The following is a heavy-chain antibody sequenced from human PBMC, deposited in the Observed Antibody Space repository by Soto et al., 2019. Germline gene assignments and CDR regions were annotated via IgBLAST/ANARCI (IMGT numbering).Heavy chain of an antibody. CDR3: AREFCSGGNCYTYYFDP. D-gene: IGHD2-15*01. Sequence: HPVGSLRLSCAASGLTFNRYWMHWVRHAPGKGLVWVSHINTDGSNTNYADSVKGRFTISRDNAKSTLFLQMNSLRDEDAAVYYCAREFCSGGNCYTYYFDPWGQGIPVTVSS. CDR2: INTDGSNT. J-gene: IGHJ5*02. CDR1: GLTFNRYW. V-gene: IGHV3-74*01.